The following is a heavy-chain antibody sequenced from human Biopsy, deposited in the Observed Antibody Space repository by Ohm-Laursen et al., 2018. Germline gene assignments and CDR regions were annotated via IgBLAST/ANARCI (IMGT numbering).Heavy chain of an antibody. J-gene: IGHJ6*02. V-gene: IGHV4-39*07. Sequence: SETLSLICSVSGDPMSSGIHYWGWIRQPPGKGLEWIGNIYYDGITYYNPSLKSRVAMSVDTSKNQFSLRLTSVTAADTAVYYCARVAGGYAYYYGMDVWGQGTTVIVSS. D-gene: IGHD5-12*01. CDR2: IYYDGIT. CDR1: GDPMSSGIHY. CDR3: ARVAGGYAYYYGMDV.